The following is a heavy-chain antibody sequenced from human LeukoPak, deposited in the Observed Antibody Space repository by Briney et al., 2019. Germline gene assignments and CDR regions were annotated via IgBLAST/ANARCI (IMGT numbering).Heavy chain of an antibody. CDR1: GYTLTELS. Sequence: GASVKVSRKVSGYTLTELSMHWVRQAPGKGLEWMGGFDPEDGETIYAQKFQGRVTITTDESTSTAYMELSSLRSEDTAVYYCARGLAYVGAYYYYMDVWGKGTTVTVSS. CDR3: ARGLAYVGAYYYYMDV. D-gene: IGHD3-10*02. J-gene: IGHJ6*03. CDR2: FDPEDGET. V-gene: IGHV1-24*01.